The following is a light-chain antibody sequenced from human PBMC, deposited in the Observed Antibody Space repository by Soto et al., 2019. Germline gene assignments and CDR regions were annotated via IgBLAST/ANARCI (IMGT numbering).Light chain of an antibody. V-gene: IGKV3-20*01. Sequence: EIVLTQSPGTVSLNPGERASLSCRASQAVGGTYLAWYQHKPGQAPRLLIYGASNRAAGIPDRFGGSGSGTDFTLTISRLEPEDFAVYYCQQYGSSPQITFGQGTRLETK. CDR2: GAS. J-gene: IGKJ5*01. CDR1: QAVGGTY. CDR3: QQYGSSPQIT.